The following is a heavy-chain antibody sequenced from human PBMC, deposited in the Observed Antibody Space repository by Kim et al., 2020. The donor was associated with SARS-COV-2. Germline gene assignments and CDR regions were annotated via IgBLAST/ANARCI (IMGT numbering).Heavy chain of an antibody. Sequence: GGSLRLSCAASGFTFSSYAMSWVRQAPGKGLEWVSAISGSGGSTYYADSVKGRFTISRDNSKNTLYLQMNSLRAEDTAVYYCAKDPGGYDFPYYYYGMDVWGQGTTVTVSS. J-gene: IGHJ6*02. CDR2: ISGSGGST. V-gene: IGHV3-23*01. CDR3: AKDPGGYDFPYYYYGMDV. D-gene: IGHD5-12*01. CDR1: GFTFSSYA.